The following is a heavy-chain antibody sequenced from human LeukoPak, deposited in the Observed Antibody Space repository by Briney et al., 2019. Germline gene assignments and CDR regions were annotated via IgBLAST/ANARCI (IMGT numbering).Heavy chain of an antibody. D-gene: IGHD4-17*01. CDR3: ATDDYGDYGLDY. Sequence: GGSLRLSCAASGFTVSSNYMSWVRQAPGKGLEWVSVIYSGGSTYYADSVKGRFTISRDNSKNTLYLQMNSLRAEDTAVYYCATDDYGDYGLDYWGQGTLVTVSS. J-gene: IGHJ4*02. V-gene: IGHV3-66*01. CDR2: IYSGGST. CDR1: GFTVSSNY.